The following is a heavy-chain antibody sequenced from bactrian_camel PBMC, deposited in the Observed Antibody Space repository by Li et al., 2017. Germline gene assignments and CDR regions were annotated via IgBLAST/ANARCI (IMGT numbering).Heavy chain of an antibody. CDR1: GYTGRPVC. J-gene: IGHJ6*01. CDR2: IESDGST. V-gene: IGHV3S57*01. Sequence: QVQLVESGGGPVQAGGSLGLSCAASGYTGRPVCMGWFRQAPGKEREGVAGIESDGSTSYADSVKGRFTVSQDSAKNILYLQMNSLKPEGTAMYYCAALRDQYDCYSDVWPHVGFGYWGQGTQVTVS. CDR3: AALRDQYDCYSDVWPHVGFGY. D-gene: IGHD3*01.